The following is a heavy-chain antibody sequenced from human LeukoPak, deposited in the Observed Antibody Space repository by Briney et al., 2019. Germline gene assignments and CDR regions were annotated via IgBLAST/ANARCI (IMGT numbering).Heavy chain of an antibody. D-gene: IGHD3-10*01. CDR1: GFTFSSYA. CDR3: ARDTHDYYGSGSFLN. V-gene: IGHV3-23*01. CDR2: ISGGGGST. Sequence: GGSLRLSCAASGFTFSSYAMNWVRQAPGKGLEWVSAISGGGGSTYYTDSVKGRFTISRDNSKNTLYLQMNSLRAEDTAVYYCARDTHDYYGSGSFLNWGQGTLVTVSS. J-gene: IGHJ4*02.